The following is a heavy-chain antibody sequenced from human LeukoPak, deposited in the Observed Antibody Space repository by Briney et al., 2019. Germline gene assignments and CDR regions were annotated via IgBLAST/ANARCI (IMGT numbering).Heavy chain of an antibody. Sequence: PSETLSLTCTVSGGSISSYYWSWLRQPPGKGLEWIGYIYYSGSTNYNPSLKSRVTISVDTSKNQFSLKLSSVTAADPAVYYCARNTGYPHAFDIWGQGTMVTVSS. V-gene: IGHV4-59*12. CDR1: GGSISSYY. CDR2: IYYSGST. D-gene: IGHD3-16*02. CDR3: ARNTGYPHAFDI. J-gene: IGHJ3*02.